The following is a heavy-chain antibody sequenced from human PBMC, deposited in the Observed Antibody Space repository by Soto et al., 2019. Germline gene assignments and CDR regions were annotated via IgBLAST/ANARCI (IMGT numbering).Heavy chain of an antibody. V-gene: IGHV4-31*03. Sequence: SETLSLTCTVSGGSISSGGYYWSWIRQHPGKGLEWIGYIYYSGSTYYNPSLKSRVTISVDTSKNQFSLKLSSVTAADTAVYYCARDGRFYDFWSGYYNYYGMDVWGQGTTVTVSS. CDR2: IYYSGST. J-gene: IGHJ6*02. CDR3: ARDGRFYDFWSGYYNYYGMDV. D-gene: IGHD3-3*01. CDR1: GGSISSGGYY.